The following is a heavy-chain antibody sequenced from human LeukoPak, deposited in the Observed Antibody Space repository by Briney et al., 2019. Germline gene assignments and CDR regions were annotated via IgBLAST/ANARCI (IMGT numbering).Heavy chain of an antibody. CDR3: AAVAATPRGNFDY. D-gene: IGHD2-15*01. CDR1: GYTFTGYY. J-gene: IGHJ4*02. V-gene: IGHV1-2*02. Sequence: ASVKVSCKASGYTFTGYYMHWVRQAPGQGLEWMGWINPNSGGTNYAQKFQGRVTMTRDTSISTAYMELSRLRSDDTAVYYCAAVAATPRGNFDYWGQGTLVTVSS. CDR2: INPNSGGT.